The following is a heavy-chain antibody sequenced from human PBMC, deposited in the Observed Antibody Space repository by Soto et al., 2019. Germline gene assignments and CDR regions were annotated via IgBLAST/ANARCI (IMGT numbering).Heavy chain of an antibody. CDR3: ARAKGYCSSTSCYASDYYYMDV. CDR1: GFTVSSNY. J-gene: IGHJ6*03. Sequence: PGGSLRLSCAASGFTVSSNYMSWVRQAPGKGLEWVSVIYSGGSTYYADSVKGRFTISRDNSKNTLYLQMNSLRAEDTAVYYCARAKGYCSSTSCYASDYYYMDVWGKGTTVTVSS. D-gene: IGHD2-2*01. V-gene: IGHV3-66*01. CDR2: IYSGGST.